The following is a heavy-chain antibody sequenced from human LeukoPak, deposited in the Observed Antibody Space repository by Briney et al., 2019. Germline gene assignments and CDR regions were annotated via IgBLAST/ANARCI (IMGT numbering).Heavy chain of an antibody. D-gene: IGHD1-26*01. V-gene: IGHV4-61*01. CDR2: IYYSGST. Sequence: PSETLSLTCTVSGYSISSGYYWSWIRQPPGKGLEWIGYIYYSGSTNYNPSLKSRVTISVDTSKNQFSLKLSSVTAADTAVYYCARGGPYSGSYFDYWGQGTLVTVSS. CDR1: GYSISSGYY. CDR3: ARGGPYSGSYFDY. J-gene: IGHJ4*02.